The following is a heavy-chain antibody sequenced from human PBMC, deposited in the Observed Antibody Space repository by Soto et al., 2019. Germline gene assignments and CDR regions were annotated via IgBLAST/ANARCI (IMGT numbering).Heavy chain of an antibody. CDR3: AHVVQYGDYVRDAFDI. J-gene: IGHJ3*02. V-gene: IGHV2-5*02. CDR1: GFSLSTSGVG. D-gene: IGHD4-17*01. Sequence: QITLKESGPTLVKPTQTLTLTCTFSGFSLSTSGVGVGWIRQPPGKALEWLALIYWDDDKRYSPSLKSRLTIPKDNSKNQVVLTMTNMDPVDTATYYCAHVVQYGDYVRDAFDIWGQGTMVTVSS. CDR2: IYWDDDK.